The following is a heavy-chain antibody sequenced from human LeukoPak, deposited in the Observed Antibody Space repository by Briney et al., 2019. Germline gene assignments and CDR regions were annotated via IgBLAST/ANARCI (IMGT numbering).Heavy chain of an antibody. CDR1: GYTFTGYY. CDR2: INPNSGGT. CDR3: ARALRSGSYYEVDN. D-gene: IGHD1-26*01. V-gene: IGHV1-2*02. J-gene: IGHJ4*02. Sequence: ASVKVSCKASGYTFTGYYMHWVRQAPGQGLEGMGWINPNSGGTNYAQKFQGTVTITRDTSISTAYMELSRLTTDDTAVYYCARALRSGSYYEVDNWGQGTLVTVSS.